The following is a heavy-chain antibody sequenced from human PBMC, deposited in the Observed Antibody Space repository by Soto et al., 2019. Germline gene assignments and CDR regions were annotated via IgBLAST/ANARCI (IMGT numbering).Heavy chain of an antibody. CDR2: IIPIFATA. J-gene: IGHJ4*02. CDR3: LAYYGSGSPYNPFDY. CDR1: GGTFSSYA. D-gene: IGHD3-10*01. V-gene: IGHV1-69*12. Sequence: QVQLVQSGAEVKKPGSSVKVSCKASGGTFSSYAISWVRQAPGQGLEWMGGIIPIFATANYAQKFQGRVTITADESTSTAYMELRSLRSEDTAIYYCLAYYGSGSPYNPFDYWGQGTLVTVSS.